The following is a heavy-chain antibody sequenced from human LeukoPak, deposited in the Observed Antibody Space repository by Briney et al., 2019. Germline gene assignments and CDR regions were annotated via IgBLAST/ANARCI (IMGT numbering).Heavy chain of an antibody. D-gene: IGHD6-19*01. V-gene: IGHV4-4*02. Sequence: SETLSLTCAVSGGSISSSHWWSWVRQPPGKGLEWIGSIDYGGSTYYNPSLKSRATISIDTSKNQFSLELSSVTAADTAVYYCAREYTLYRSGWFLDYWGQGTVVTVSS. CDR2: IDYGGST. CDR3: AREYTLYRSGWFLDY. J-gene: IGHJ4*02. CDR1: GGSISSSHW.